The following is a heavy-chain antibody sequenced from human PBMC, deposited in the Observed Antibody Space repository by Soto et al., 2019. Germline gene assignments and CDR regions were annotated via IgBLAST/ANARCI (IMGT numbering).Heavy chain of an antibody. CDR3: ARERYSSSWYAFDI. CDR1: GGTFSSYT. V-gene: IGHV1-69*08. Sequence: QVQLVQSGAEVKKPGSSVKVSCKASGGTFSSYTISWVRQAPGQGLEWMGRIIPILGIANYAQKFQGRVTITADKSTSKAYMELSSLRSEDTAVYYCARERYSSSWYAFDIWGQGTLVTVSS. CDR2: IIPILGIA. D-gene: IGHD6-13*01. J-gene: IGHJ3*02.